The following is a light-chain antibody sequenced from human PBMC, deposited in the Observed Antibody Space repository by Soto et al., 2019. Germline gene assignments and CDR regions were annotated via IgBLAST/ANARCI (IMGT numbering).Light chain of an antibody. J-gene: IGKJ1*01. CDR1: QGISSY. CDR3: QQYNSYRA. V-gene: IGKV1-9*01. Sequence: IQLTQSPSSLSASVGDRVTITCRASQGISSYLAWYQQKPGKAPKLLIYAASTLQSGVPSRFSGSGFGTEFTLTISSLQPDDFATYYCQQYNSYRAFGQGTKGDIK. CDR2: AAS.